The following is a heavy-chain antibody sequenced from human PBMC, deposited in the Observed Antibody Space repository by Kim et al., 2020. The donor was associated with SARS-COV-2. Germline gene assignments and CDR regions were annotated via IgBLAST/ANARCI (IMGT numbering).Heavy chain of an antibody. CDR3: ARDRVGIAARKRFDP. J-gene: IGHJ5*02. V-gene: IGHV3-21*01. D-gene: IGHD6-6*01. Sequence: DSVEGRFTNSRDHAQHSLYLQMNSLRDEDTAVYYCARDRVGIAARKRFDPWGQGTLVTVSS.